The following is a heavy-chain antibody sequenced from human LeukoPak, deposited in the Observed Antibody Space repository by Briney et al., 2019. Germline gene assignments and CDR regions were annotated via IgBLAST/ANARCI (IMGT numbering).Heavy chain of an antibody. CDR1: GGSISSSSYY. Sequence: TSETLSLTCTVSGGSISSSSYYWGWIRQPPGKGLEWIGSIYYSGSTYYNPSLKSRVTISVDTSKNQFSLKLSFVTAADTAVYYCARRYDYGDLDYWGQGTLVTVSS. J-gene: IGHJ4*02. D-gene: IGHD4-17*01. CDR3: ARRYDYGDLDY. V-gene: IGHV4-39*01. CDR2: IYYSGST.